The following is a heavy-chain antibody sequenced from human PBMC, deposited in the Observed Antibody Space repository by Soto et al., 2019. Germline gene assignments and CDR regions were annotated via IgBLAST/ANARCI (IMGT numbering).Heavy chain of an antibody. CDR1: GGLIRRDS. CDR3: ARQWQFAS. CDR2: IHYNGNT. J-gene: IGHJ4*02. V-gene: IGHV4-59*08. D-gene: IGHD5-12*01. Sequence: SEARAVRCSGSGGLIRRDSWSWIRQPPGKGLEGIGNIHYNGNTKYSPSLKSRVTMSVDTSKNQFSLKLSSVTAADTAVYYCARQWQFASWGQGTLV.